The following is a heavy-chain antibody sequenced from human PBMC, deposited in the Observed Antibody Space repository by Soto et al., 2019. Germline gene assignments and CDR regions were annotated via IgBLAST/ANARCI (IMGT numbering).Heavy chain of an antibody. CDR1: GYTFTSYG. V-gene: IGHV1-18*01. J-gene: IGHJ2*01. Sequence: QVQLVQSGAEVKKPGASVKVSCKASGYTFTSYGISWVRQAPGQGLEWMGWISAYNGNTNYAQKLQGRVTMTTDTSTSIVYMELRRRRSYDTAVYYCARDKGPLLYGGNYWYFDLWGRGTLVTVSS. D-gene: IGHD1-26*01. CDR3: ARDKGPLLYGGNYWYFDL. CDR2: ISAYNGNT.